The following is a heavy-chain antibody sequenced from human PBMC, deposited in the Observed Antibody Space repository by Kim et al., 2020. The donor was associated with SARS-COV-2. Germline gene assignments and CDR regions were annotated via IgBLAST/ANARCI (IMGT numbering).Heavy chain of an antibody. CDR1: GYTFTSYG. CDR2: ISAYNGNT. J-gene: IGHJ6*02. CDR3: ARDPYSSSWYLPYYYYYGMDV. V-gene: IGHV1-18*01. Sequence: ASVKVSCKASGYTFTSYGISWVRQAPGQGLEWMGWISAYNGNTNYAQKLRGRVTMTTDTSTSTAYMELRSLRSDDTAVYYCARDPYSSSWYLPYYYYYGMDVWGQGTTVTVSS. D-gene: IGHD6-13*01.